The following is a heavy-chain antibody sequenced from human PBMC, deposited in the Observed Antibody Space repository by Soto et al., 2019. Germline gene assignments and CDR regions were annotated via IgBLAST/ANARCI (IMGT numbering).Heavy chain of an antibody. CDR1: GFSFSTYW. CDR2: IDQGGGEK. CDR3: ARGGNWFDP. D-gene: IGHD3-10*01. Sequence: EVQLVESGGGLVQPGGSLRLSCAASGFSFSTYWMGWVRQAPGKGLEWVANIDQGGGEKYYVDSVRGRITISRDNAKDALYLQINSRRAEDTAICYRARGGNWFDPWGQGTLVSVSS. V-gene: IGHV3-7*05. J-gene: IGHJ5*02.